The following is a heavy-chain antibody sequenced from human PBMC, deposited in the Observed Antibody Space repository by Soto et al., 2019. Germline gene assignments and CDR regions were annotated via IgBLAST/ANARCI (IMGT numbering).Heavy chain of an antibody. D-gene: IGHD3-3*01. CDR2: MYYSGST. Sequence: SATLSITCTVAGVSRSPYCVILLRPQHGKGLEWIGYMYYSGSTNYNPSLKSRVTISVDKSKNQFSLKLSSVTAADTAVYYCARDRITIFGVVNYYYYSGMDVWGQGTTVTVSS. V-gene: IGHV4-59*12. CDR1: GVSRSPYC. CDR3: ARDRITIFGVVNYYYYSGMDV. J-gene: IGHJ6*02.